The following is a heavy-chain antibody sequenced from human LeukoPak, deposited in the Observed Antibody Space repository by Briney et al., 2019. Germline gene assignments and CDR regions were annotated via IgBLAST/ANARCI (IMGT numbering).Heavy chain of an antibody. CDR2: ILQDGSER. CDR3: ARVVTTSIDYYYYYMDV. V-gene: IGHV3-7*01. J-gene: IGHJ6*03. D-gene: IGHD4-17*01. CDR1: GFTFSIYW. Sequence: PGGSLRISCATSGFTFSIYWMSWVRQAPGKGLEWVANILQDGSERYYVDSVKGRFTISRDNAKNSLYLQMNSLRAEDTAVYYCARVVTTSIDYYYYYMDVWGKGTTVTVSS.